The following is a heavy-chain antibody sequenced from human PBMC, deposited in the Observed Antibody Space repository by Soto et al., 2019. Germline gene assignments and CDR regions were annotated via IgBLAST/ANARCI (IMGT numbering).Heavy chain of an antibody. CDR2: ISYDGSNK. Sequence: PGGSLRLSCAASGFTFSSYAMHWVRQAPGKGLEWVAVISYDGSNKYYADSVKGRFTISRDNSKNTLYLQMNSLRAEDTAVYYCARERRPYDFWSGYRSQGYYGMDVWGQGTTVTVSS. CDR1: GFTFSSYA. CDR3: ARERRPYDFWSGYRSQGYYGMDV. D-gene: IGHD3-3*01. J-gene: IGHJ6*02. V-gene: IGHV3-30-3*01.